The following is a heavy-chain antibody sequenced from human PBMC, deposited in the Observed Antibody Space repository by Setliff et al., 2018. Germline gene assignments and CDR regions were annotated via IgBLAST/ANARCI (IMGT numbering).Heavy chain of an antibody. Sequence: ASVKVSCKASGYTFTDYAMHWVRQAPGQRLEWMGWINPGNGNTKYSQKFQGRVTITRDTSASTAYMELSGLRSEDTAVYYCARDKGYDSSGYYFYYYYYMDVWGKGTTVTVS. J-gene: IGHJ6*03. CDR3: ARDKGYDSSGYYFYYYYYMDV. D-gene: IGHD3-22*01. CDR1: GYTFTDYA. CDR2: INPGNGNT. V-gene: IGHV1-3*01.